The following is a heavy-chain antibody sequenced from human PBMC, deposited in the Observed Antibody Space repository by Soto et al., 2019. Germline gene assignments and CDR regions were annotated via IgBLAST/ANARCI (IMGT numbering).Heavy chain of an antibody. D-gene: IGHD4-17*01. CDR2: IYSGGSI. J-gene: IGHJ4*02. Sequence: EVQLVESGGGLVQPGGSLRLSCAASGFTVSSNYMSWVRQAPGKGLEWVSVIYSGGSIYYADSVKGRFTISRDNSKNTLYLQMNSLRAEDTAVYYCARGGSYGGNSEGEIDYWGQGTLVTGSS. V-gene: IGHV3-66*01. CDR1: GFTVSSNY. CDR3: ARGGSYGGNSEGEIDY.